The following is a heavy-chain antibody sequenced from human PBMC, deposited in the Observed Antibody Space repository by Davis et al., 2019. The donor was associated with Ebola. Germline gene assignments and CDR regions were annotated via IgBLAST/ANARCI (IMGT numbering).Heavy chain of an antibody. V-gene: IGHV3-48*03. CDR3: ARSVVPAAIGGWYFDY. D-gene: IGHD2-2*02. J-gene: IGHJ4*02. CDR1: GFTFSSYE. CDR2: ISSSGSTI. Sequence: GESLKISCAASGFTFSSYEMNWVRRAPGKGLEWVSYISSSGSTIYYADSVKGRFTISRDNAKNSLYLQMNSLRAEDTAVYYCARSVVPAAIGGWYFDYWGQGTLVTVSS.